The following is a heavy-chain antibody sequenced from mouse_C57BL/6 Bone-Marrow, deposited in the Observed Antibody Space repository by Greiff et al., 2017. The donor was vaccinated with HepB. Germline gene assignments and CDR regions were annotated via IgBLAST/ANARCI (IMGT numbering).Heavy chain of an antibody. V-gene: IGHV1-42*01. Sequence: VQLKQSGPELVKPGASVKISCKASGYSFTGYYMNWVKQSPEKSLEWIGEINPSTGGTTYNQKFKGKATLTADKSSSTAYMQLTSLTSEDSAVYDGANYGSSCRGSFVYWGRGTRLTVSA. CDR3: ANYGSSCRGSFVY. CDR2: INPSTGGT. CDR1: GYSFTGYY. D-gene: IGHD1-1*01. J-gene: IGHJ2*03.